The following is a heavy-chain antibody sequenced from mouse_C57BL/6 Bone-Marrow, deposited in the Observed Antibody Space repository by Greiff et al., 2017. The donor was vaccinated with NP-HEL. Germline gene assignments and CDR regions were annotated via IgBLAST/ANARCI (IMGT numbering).Heavy chain of an antibody. CDR1: GFNIKDDY. D-gene: IGHD1-1*01. CDR3: TTGVVAPY. V-gene: IGHV14-4*01. Sequence: EVKVVESGAELVRPGASVKLSCTASGFNIKDDYMHWVKQRPEQGLEWIGWIDPENGDTEYASKFQGKATITADTSSNTAYQQLSSLTSEDTAVYYCTTGVVAPYWGQGTTLTVSS. J-gene: IGHJ2*01. CDR2: IDPENGDT.